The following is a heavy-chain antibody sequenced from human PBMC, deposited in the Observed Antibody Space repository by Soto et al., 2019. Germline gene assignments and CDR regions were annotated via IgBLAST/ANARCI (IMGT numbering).Heavy chain of an antibody. CDR2: SRNKGNSYTT. CDR3: ARSSGSLRHLNY. D-gene: IGHD1-26*01. CDR1: GFTFSDHY. V-gene: IGHV3-72*01. J-gene: IGHJ4*02. Sequence: EVQLVESGGGLVQPGGSLRLSCAASGFTFSDHYMDWVRQDPGKGLEWVGRSRNKGNSYTTEYAASVKGRFIISRDESKNSLYLQMNSLKIEDTAVYYCARSSGSLRHLNYWGQGTLVTVSS.